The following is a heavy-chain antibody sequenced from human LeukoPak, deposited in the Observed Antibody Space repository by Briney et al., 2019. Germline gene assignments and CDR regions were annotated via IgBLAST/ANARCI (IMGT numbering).Heavy chain of an antibody. Sequence: SVKVSCKASGGTFSSYAISWVRQAPGQGLEWMGGIIPIFGTANYAQKFQGRVTITADESTSTAYMELSSLRSEDTAVYYCAREEVGGSYRGGPDYWGQGTLVTVSS. D-gene: IGHD1-26*01. CDR3: AREEVGGSYRGGPDY. J-gene: IGHJ4*02. CDR1: GGTFSSYA. V-gene: IGHV1-69*13. CDR2: IIPIFGTA.